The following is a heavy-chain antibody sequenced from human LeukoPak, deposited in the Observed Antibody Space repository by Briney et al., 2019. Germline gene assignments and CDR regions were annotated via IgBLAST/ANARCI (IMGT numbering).Heavy chain of an antibody. CDR3: TGTYYQNYFDY. D-gene: IGHD3-10*01. V-gene: IGHV3-30*02. CDR1: GFTFSSYG. Sequence: GGSLRLSCAASGFTFSSYGMHWVRQAPGKGLGWVAIIWSDGSNKYYADSVKGRFTISRDNSKNTLYLQMNSLRAEDTAVYYCTGTYYQNYFDYWGQGTLVTVSS. J-gene: IGHJ4*02. CDR2: IWSDGSNK.